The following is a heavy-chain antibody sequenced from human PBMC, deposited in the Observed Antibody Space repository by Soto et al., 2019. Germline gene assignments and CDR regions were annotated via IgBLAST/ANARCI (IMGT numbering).Heavy chain of an antibody. V-gene: IGHV2-5*02. D-gene: IGHD2-15*01. CDR1: GFSLSTSGVG. J-gene: IGHJ4*02. Sequence: QITLKDSGPTLVKPTHTLTLTCTFSGFSLSTSGVGVGWIRQPPGKALELLALIYCDDDKRYSPSLKSRLTITKDTSNNQVVLTMTNMDPVDTATYYCAHRRSYCSGGSCYSGFDYWGQGTLVTVSS. CDR3: AHRRSYCSGGSCYSGFDY. CDR2: IYCDDDK.